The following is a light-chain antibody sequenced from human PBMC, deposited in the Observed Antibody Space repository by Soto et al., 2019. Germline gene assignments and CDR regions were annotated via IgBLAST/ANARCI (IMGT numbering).Light chain of an antibody. J-gene: IGLJ1*01. Sequence: QFVLTQPASVSGSPGQSITISWTGTSSDVGSYNLVSWYQQHPGKAPKLMIYEVSKRPSGVSNRFSGSKSGNTASLTISGLQAEDEADYYCCSYAGSSTYVFGTWTKLTVL. CDR2: EVS. V-gene: IGLV2-23*02. CDR3: CSYAGSSTYV. CDR1: SSDVGSYNL.